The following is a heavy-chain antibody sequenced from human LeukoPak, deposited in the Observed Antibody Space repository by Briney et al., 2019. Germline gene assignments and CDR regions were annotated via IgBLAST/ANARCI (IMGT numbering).Heavy chain of an antibody. CDR3: ARDRVATIYLSSSYGMDV. J-gene: IGHJ6*02. D-gene: IGHD5-12*01. Sequence: PSETLSLTCTVSGGSISSGDYYWSWIRQPPGKGLEWIGYIYYSGSTNYNPSLKSRVTISVDTSKNQFSLKLSSVTAADTAVYYCARDRVATIYLSSSYGMDVWGQGTTVTVSS. CDR1: GGSISSGDYY. V-gene: IGHV4-61*08. CDR2: IYYSGST.